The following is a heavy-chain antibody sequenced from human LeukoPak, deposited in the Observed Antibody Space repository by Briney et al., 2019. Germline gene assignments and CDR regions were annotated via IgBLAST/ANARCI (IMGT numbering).Heavy chain of an antibody. CDR3: ARVREGQRGTDY. Sequence: PGGSLRLSCAASGFSFSKNGMNWVRQAPGKGLEWVAFIRYDGSNKYYADSVKGRFTISRDNSKNTLYLQMNSLRAEDTAVYYCARVREGQRGTDYWGQGTLVTVSS. J-gene: IGHJ4*02. CDR1: GFSFSKNG. CDR2: IRYDGSNK. V-gene: IGHV3-30*02. D-gene: IGHD6-25*01.